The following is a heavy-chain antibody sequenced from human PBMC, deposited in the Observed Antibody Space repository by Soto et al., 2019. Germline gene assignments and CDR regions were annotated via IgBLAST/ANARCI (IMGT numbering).Heavy chain of an antibody. J-gene: IGHJ3*02. V-gene: IGHV4-31*03. D-gene: IGHD3-22*01. CDR3: ARVAYYYDSSGSSNAFDI. CDR1: GGPISRGGYY. CDR2: IYYSGST. Sequence: SETLSLTCTVSGGPISRGGYYWSWIRQHPGKGLEWIGYIYYSGSTYYNPSLKSRVTISVDTSKNQFSLKLSSVTAADTAVYYCARVAYYYDSSGSSNAFDIWGEGTMVTVSS.